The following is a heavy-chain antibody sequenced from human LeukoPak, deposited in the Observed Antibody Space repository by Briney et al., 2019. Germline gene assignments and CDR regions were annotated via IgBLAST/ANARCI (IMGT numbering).Heavy chain of an antibody. CDR3: ARGRIGYCGSTSCPGTFDI. Sequence: PSETLSLTCTVSGGSISSGDYYWSWIRQPPGKGLEWIGYIYYSGSTYYNPSLKSRVTISVDTSKNQFSLKLTSMTAADTAVYYCARGRIGYCGSTSCPGTFDIWGQGTMVTVSS. V-gene: IGHV4-30-4*08. CDR2: IYYSGST. D-gene: IGHD2-2*03. CDR1: GGSISSGDYY. J-gene: IGHJ3*02.